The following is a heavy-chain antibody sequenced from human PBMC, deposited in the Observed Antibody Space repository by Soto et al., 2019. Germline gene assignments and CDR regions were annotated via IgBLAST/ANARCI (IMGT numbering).Heavy chain of an antibody. Sequence: ASVKVSCKASGYTFTGYYMHWVRQAPGQGLEWMGWINPNSGGTNYAQKFQGRVTMTRDTSISTAYMELSRLRSDDTAVYYCARARGYSYVIFDYWGQGTLVTVSS. CDR2: INPNSGGT. CDR1: GYTFTGYY. V-gene: IGHV1-2*02. D-gene: IGHD5-18*01. J-gene: IGHJ4*02. CDR3: ARARGYSYVIFDY.